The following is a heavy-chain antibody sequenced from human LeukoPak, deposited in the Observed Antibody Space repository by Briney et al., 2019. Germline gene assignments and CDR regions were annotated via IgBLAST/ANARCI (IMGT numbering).Heavy chain of an antibody. D-gene: IGHD3-16*01. Sequence: PGGSLRLSCAASGFTFSTYAMNWVRQAPGKGLEWVSGIYTGGTIYYTDSVKGRFTISRDKPNNTLYLQMHSLRAEDTAVYYCAREISRFGIWGQGTLVTVSS. CDR3: AREISRFGI. CDR1: GFTFSTYA. CDR2: IYTGGTI. J-gene: IGHJ4*02. V-gene: IGHV3-66*01.